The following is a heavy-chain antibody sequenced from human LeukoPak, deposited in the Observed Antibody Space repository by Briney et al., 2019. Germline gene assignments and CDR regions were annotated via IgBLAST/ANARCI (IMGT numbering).Heavy chain of an antibody. D-gene: IGHD6-19*01. CDR3: ARISGWYFYFDY. V-gene: IGHV4-4*07. J-gene: IGHJ4*02. CDR2: IYTSGST. CDR1: Y. Sequence: YXSWIRQPAGKGLEWIGRIYTSGSTNYNPSLKSRVTMSVDTSKNQFSLKLSSVTAADTAVYYCARISGWYFYFDYWGQGTLVTVSS.